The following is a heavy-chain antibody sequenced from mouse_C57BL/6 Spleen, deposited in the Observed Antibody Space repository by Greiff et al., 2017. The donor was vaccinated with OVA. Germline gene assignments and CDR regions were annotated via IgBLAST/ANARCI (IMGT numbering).Heavy chain of an antibody. Sequence: VKLMESGPELVKPGASVKISCKASGYAFSSSWMNWVKQRPGKGLEWIGRIYPGDGDTNYNGKFKGKATLTADKSSSTAYMQLSSLTSEDSAVYFCARDGPYYAMDYWGQGTSVTVSS. CDR1: GYAFSSSW. CDR2: IYPGDGDT. J-gene: IGHJ4*01. D-gene: IGHD2-3*01. V-gene: IGHV1-82*01. CDR3: ARDGPYYAMDY.